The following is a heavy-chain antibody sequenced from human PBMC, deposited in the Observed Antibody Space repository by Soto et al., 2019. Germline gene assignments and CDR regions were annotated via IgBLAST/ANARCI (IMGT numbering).Heavy chain of an antibody. CDR3: AREMTTRGMAV. CDR2: MNPNSGNT. D-gene: IGHD1-1*01. J-gene: IGHJ6*02. CDR1: GYTFTSYD. Sequence: QVQLVQSGAEVKKPGASVKVSCKASGYTFTSYDINWVRQATGQGLEWMGWMNPNSGNTGHAQKFQGRVTMTRNTSISTAYMELSSLTSDATAVYYCAREMTTRGMAVWGQGTTVTVSS. V-gene: IGHV1-8*01.